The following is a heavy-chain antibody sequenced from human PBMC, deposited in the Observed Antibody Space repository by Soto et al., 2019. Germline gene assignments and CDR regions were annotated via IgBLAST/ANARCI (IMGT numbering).Heavy chain of an antibody. Sequence: GGSLRLSCAASGFTFDDYAMHWVRQVPGKGLEWVSGINWNSGSIGYGYTVKGRFAISREIAKHSLHLQMNSMSADDTAFYYCLKDESINWYSGHFRHWGQGTLVTVSS. CDR1: GFTFDDYA. J-gene: IGHJ1*01. V-gene: IGHV3-9*01. CDR3: LKDESINWYSGHFRH. CDR2: INWNSGSI. D-gene: IGHD6-13*01.